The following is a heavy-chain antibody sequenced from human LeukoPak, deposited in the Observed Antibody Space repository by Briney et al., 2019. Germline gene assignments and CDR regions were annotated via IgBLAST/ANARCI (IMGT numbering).Heavy chain of an antibody. V-gene: IGHV4-39*01. CDR1: GGSISSSSYY. CDR2: IYYSGST. CDR3: ARRMICSGFDYPGYFDY. J-gene: IGHJ4*02. Sequence: SETLSLTCTVSGGSISSSSYYWGWIRQPPGKGLEWIGSIYYSGSTYYNPSLKSRVTISVDTSKNQFSLKLSSVTAADTAVYYCARRMICSGFDYPGYFDYWGQGTLVTVSS. D-gene: IGHD5-12*01.